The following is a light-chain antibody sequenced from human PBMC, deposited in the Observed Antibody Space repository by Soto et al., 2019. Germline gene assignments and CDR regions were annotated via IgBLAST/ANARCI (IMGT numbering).Light chain of an antibody. CDR2: DAS. J-gene: IGKJ5*01. CDR3: QQYGSPAIT. V-gene: IGKV3-20*01. CDR1: QSVSNRY. Sequence: DIVLTHSPGTLSLSPGARATLSCRASQSVSNRYLAWYQQKPGQTPRLLLYDASTRATGIPDRFSGSGSGTDFTLTIDRLEPEDFALYFCQQYGSPAITFGQGTRLEIK.